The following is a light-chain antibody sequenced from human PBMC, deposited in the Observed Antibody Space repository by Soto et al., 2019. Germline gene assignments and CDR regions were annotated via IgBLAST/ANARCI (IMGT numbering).Light chain of an antibody. Sequence: EIVLTQSPGTLSLSPGERATLSCRASQTVNNNYVAWYQQKPGQAPRLLIFRASNKATGIPDRFSGSGSGTEFTLTISSLQSEDFAVYYCQQYNNWPPNTFGQGTKV. CDR3: QQYNNWPPNT. J-gene: IGKJ1*01. V-gene: IGKV3D-15*01. CDR1: QTVNNN. CDR2: RAS.